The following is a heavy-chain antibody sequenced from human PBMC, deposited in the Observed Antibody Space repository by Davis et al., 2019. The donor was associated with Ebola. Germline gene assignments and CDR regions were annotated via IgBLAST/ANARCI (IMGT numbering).Heavy chain of an antibody. CDR1: GFTFSSYA. CDR2: ISGSGSST. Sequence: PGGSLRLSCAASGFTFSSYAMSWVRQAPGKGLEWVSAISGSGSSTYYADSVKGRFTISRDNSKNTLYLQMNSLKTEDTAVYYCTTSGIWGHDYWGQGTLVTVSS. V-gene: IGHV3-23*01. J-gene: IGHJ4*02. CDR3: TTSGIWGHDY. D-gene: IGHD3-16*01.